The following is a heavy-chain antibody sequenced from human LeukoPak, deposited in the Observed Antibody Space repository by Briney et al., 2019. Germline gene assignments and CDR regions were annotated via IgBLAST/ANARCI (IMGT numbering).Heavy chain of an antibody. CDR3: ARGKYTSFDN. J-gene: IGHJ4*02. V-gene: IGHV6-1*01. CDR1: GVILFTNSVA. Sequence: SQTLSLTCAISGVILFTNSVAWNWIRQSPSRGLEWLGRTYYRSKWSFEYAVSVKSRITINADTSKNQFSLQLNSVTPEDTAVYYCARGKYTSFDNSGQGTLVTVSS. CDR2: TYYRSKWSF. D-gene: IGHD2-2*01.